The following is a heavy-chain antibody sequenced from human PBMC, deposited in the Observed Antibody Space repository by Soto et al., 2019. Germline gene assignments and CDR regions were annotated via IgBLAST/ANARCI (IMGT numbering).Heavy chain of an antibody. J-gene: IGHJ4*01. Sequence: WIRQPPGKGLEWIGYIYPGDSDTRYSPSFQGQVTISADKSISTAYLQWTGLKASDTAMYYCARRAYYYGSGSSDYFDYWGHGILVTVSS. V-gene: IGHV5-51*01. CDR2: IYPGDSDT. CDR3: ARRAYYYGSGSSDYFDY. D-gene: IGHD3-10*01.